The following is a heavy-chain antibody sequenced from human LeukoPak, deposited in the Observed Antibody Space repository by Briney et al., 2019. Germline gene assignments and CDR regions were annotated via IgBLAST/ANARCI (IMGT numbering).Heavy chain of an antibody. CDR2: IYYSGTT. D-gene: IGHD3-22*01. V-gene: IGHV4-39*01. J-gene: IGHJ4*02. CDR1: GGSISSGPYY. Sequence: SETLSLTCTVSGGSISSGPYYWGWIRQPPGKGLEGIGSIYYSGTTYYNPSLKSRVTISVDTSKNHFSLKLSSVTAADTAEYYCARHVFHSSSSYYEFFDYWGQGTLVTVSS. CDR3: ARHVFHSSSSYYEFFDY.